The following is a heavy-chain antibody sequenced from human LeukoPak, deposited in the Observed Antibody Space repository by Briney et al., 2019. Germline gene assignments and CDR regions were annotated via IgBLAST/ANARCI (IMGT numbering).Heavy chain of an antibody. CDR3: ARGLRSSY. CDR2: INHSGST. V-gene: IGHV4-34*01. Sequence: SETLSLTCAVYGGSFSGYYWSWIRQPPGKGLEWIGEINHSGSTNYNPSLKSRVTISVDTSKNQFSLKLSSVTAADTAVYYCARGLRSSYWDQGNPGHRLL. CDR1: GGSFSGYY. D-gene: IGHD4-17*01. J-gene: IGHJ4*02.